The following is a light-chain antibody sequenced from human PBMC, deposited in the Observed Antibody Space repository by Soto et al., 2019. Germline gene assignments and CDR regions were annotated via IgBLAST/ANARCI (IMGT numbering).Light chain of an antibody. J-gene: IGKJ2*01. CDR1: QGISNY. V-gene: IGKV1-27*01. CDR3: QKYNSAGYT. CDR2: AAS. Sequence: DIQMTQSPSSLSASVGDRFTITCRASQGISNYLAWYQQKPGKVPKLLIYAASTLQSGVPSRFSGSGSGTEFTLTISSLQPEDVAAYYCQKYNSAGYTFGQGTKLEIK.